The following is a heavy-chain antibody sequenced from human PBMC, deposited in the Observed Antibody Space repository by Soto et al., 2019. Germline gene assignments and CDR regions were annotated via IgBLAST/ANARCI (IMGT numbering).Heavy chain of an antibody. V-gene: IGHV1-3*01. CDR3: AREVSYWFDP. CDR2: INANNGNT. D-gene: IGHD2-8*01. CDR1: GYTFTSYA. J-gene: IGHJ5*02. Sequence: GASVKVSCKASGYTFTSYAMHWVRQAPGQRLEWMGWINANNGNTEYSQKFQGRVTMTRNTSISTAYMELSSLRSEDTAVYYCAREVSYWFDPWGQGTLVTVSS.